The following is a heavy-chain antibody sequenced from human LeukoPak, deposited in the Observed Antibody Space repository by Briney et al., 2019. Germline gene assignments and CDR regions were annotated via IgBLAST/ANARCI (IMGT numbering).Heavy chain of an antibody. CDR2: IFQSGST. Sequence: PSQTLSLTCAVSGGSISSGSYSWSWIRQPPGKGLEWIGYIFQSGSTYYNPSLKSRVTISVDRSKNQFSLKLSSVTAADTAVYYCARVGSDWNDVRYNWFDPWGQGTLVTVSS. J-gene: IGHJ5*02. D-gene: IGHD1-1*01. CDR1: GGSISSGSYS. CDR3: ARVGSDWNDVRYNWFDP. V-gene: IGHV4-30-2*01.